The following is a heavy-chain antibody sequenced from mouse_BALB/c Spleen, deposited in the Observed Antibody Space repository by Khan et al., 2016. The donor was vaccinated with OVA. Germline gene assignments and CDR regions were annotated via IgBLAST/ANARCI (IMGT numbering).Heavy chain of an antibody. CDR3: ARPVWDYFDY. D-gene: IGHD4-1*01. CDR1: GFDFSRYW. V-gene: IGHV4-1*02. J-gene: IGHJ2*01. Sequence: EVKLLESGGGLVQPGGSLKLSCAASGFDFSRYWMSWVRQAPGKGPEWIGEINPDSSTINYTPSLKDKFIISRDNAKNTLYLQMIKVRSEDTALYYCARPVWDYFDYWGQGTTLTVSS. CDR2: INPDSSTI.